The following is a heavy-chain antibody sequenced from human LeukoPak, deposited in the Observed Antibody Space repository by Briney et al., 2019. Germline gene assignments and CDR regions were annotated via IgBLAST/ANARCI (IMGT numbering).Heavy chain of an antibody. CDR1: GFTVSSNY. V-gene: IGHV3-66*01. Sequence: GSLRLSCAASGFTVSSNYMSWVRQAPGKGLEWVSVIYSDGSTYYADSVKGRFTISRDNSKNTLYLQINSLRAEDTAVYYCARDYNYYHSSGYWYYFDYWGQGTLVTVSS. CDR3: ARDYNYYHSSGYWYYFDY. D-gene: IGHD3-22*01. CDR2: IYSDGST. J-gene: IGHJ4*02.